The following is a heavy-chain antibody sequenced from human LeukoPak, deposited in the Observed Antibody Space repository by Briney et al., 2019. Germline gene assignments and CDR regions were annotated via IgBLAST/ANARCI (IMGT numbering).Heavy chain of an antibody. CDR3: ATDGSPFES. V-gene: IGHV3-7*01. CDR2: IKQDGSER. J-gene: IGHJ4*02. D-gene: IGHD5-12*01. CDR1: GFTFSSYW. Sequence: GGSLRLSCTASGFTFSSYWMSWVRQAPGKGLEWVANIKQDGSERYYVDSVKGRFTISRDNAKKSLYLQTNSLRVEDTAVYYCATDGSPFESWGQGTLVTVSS.